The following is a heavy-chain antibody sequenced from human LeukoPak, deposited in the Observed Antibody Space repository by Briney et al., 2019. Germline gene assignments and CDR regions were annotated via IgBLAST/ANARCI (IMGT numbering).Heavy chain of an antibody. D-gene: IGHD4-17*01. V-gene: IGHV1-8*02. J-gene: IGHJ6*02. Sequence: ASVKVSCKASGYTFTSYGISWVRQAPGQGLEWMGWMNPNSGNTGYAQKFQGRVTMTRNTSISTAYMELSSLRSEDTAVYYCATSTTVTTFDYYGMDVWGQGTTVTVSS. CDR3: ATSTTVTTFDYYGMDV. CDR1: GYTFTSYG. CDR2: MNPNSGNT.